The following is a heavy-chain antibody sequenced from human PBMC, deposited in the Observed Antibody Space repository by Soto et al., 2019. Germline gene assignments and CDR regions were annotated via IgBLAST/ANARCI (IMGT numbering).Heavy chain of an antibody. CDR3: ARGGVPAAYYYYYYGMDV. J-gene: IGHJ6*02. CDR1: RGSFSGYY. Sequence: SETLSLTCAVYRGSFSGYYWSWIRQPPGKGLEWIGEINHSGSTNYNPSLKSRVTISVDTSKNQFSLKLSSVTAADTAVYYCARGGVPAAYYYYYYGMDVWGQGTTVTVSS. CDR2: INHSGST. V-gene: IGHV4-34*01. D-gene: IGHD2-2*01.